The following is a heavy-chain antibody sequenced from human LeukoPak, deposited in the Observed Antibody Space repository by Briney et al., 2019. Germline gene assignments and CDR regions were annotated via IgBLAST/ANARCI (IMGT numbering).Heavy chain of an antibody. V-gene: IGHV4-39*01. Sequence: PSETLSLTCTVSGGSISGSSYYWGWIRQPPGKGLEWIGSIYYSGNTYYNPSLKSRVTISVDTSKNQFSLKLSSVTAADTAVYYCARGIRYSSSSLDYWGQGTLVTVSS. D-gene: IGHD6-13*01. CDR2: IYYSGNT. CDR1: GGSISGSSYY. CDR3: ARGIRYSSSSLDY. J-gene: IGHJ4*02.